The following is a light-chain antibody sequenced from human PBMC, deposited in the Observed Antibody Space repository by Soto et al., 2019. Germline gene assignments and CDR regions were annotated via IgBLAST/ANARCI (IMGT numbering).Light chain of an antibody. CDR3: QSYDSSLSAPV. Sequence: QSVLTQPPSVSGAPGQRVTISCTGSSSNIGAGYDVHWYQQLPGTAPKLLIYGNSNRPSGVPDRFSGSKSGTSASLAITGLQAEDEADYYCQSYDSSLSAPVFGSGTKLPS. J-gene: IGLJ1*01. V-gene: IGLV1-40*01. CDR2: GNS. CDR1: SSNIGAGYD.